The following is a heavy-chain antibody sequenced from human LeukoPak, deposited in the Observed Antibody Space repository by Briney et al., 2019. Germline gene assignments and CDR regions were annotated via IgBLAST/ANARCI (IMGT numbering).Heavy chain of an antibody. CDR3: ARAVYGLYGFDV. D-gene: IGHD2/OR15-2a*01. J-gene: IGHJ6*02. CDR1: GYTFTGYY. V-gene: IGHV7-4-1*02. Sequence: ASVKVSCKASGYTFTGYYMHWVRQAPGQGPEWIGWINIKTGDPAYAQAFTGRFVFSLDTSVTTAYLQISSLKSEDTAVYYCARAVYGLYGFDVWGQGTTVTVSS. CDR2: INIKTGDP.